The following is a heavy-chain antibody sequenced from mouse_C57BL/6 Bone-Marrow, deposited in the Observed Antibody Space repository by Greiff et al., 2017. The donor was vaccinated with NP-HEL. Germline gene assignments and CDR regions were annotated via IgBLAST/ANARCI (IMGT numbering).Heavy chain of an antibody. CDR1: GYTFTSYW. D-gene: IGHD2-2*01. CDR3: ARNVATRSVDY. CDR2: IYPGSGST. J-gene: IGHJ4*01. V-gene: IGHV1-55*01. Sequence: QVQLQQPGAELVKPGASVKMSCKASGYTFTSYWITWVKQRPGQGLEWIGDIYPGSGSTNYNEKFKSKATMTVAPSSSTAYMQLSSLTSEDSAVYYCARNVATRSVDYWGQGTSVTVSS.